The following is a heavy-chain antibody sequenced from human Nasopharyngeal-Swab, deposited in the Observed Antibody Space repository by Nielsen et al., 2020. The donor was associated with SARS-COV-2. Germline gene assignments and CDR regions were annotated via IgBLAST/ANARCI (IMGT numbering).Heavy chain of an antibody. CDR1: GFTFSSYA. CDR3: ARDPRGLWDSYGMDV. D-gene: IGHD1-26*01. V-gene: IGHV3-30*04. CDR2: ISYDGSNK. Sequence: GESLKISCAASGFTFSSYAMHWVRQAPGKGLEWVAVISYDGSNKYYADSVKGRFNISRDNSKNTLYLQMNSLRAEDTAVYYCARDPRGLWDSYGMDVWGQGTTVTVSS. J-gene: IGHJ6*02.